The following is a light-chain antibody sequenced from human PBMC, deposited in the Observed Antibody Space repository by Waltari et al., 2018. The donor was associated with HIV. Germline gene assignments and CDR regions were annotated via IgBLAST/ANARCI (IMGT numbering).Light chain of an antibody. V-gene: IGLV4-69*01. Sequence: QLVLTQSPPASASLGASVKLTCPLSSGHSSYAIAWHQQQPEKGPRYLMKFNSDGSHSKGDGIPGRFSGSSSGAERYLIISSHQSEDEADYYCQTWGSLNLVFGGGTKLTVL. CDR3: QTWGSLNLV. CDR2: FNSDGSH. CDR1: SGHSSYA. J-gene: IGLJ3*02.